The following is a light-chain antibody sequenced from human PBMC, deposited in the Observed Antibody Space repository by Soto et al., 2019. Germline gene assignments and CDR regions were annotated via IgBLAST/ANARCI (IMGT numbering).Light chain of an antibody. J-gene: IGKJ4*01. V-gene: IGKV3-15*01. Sequence: EIVMTQSPATLSVSPGERATLSCRASQSVSSNLAWYQQKPGQAPRLLISGASTRATGIPARFSGSGSGTDFTLTISSLESEDFAVYYCHQRRQWPLTFGGGTKVEI. CDR3: HQRRQWPLT. CDR2: GAS. CDR1: QSVSSN.